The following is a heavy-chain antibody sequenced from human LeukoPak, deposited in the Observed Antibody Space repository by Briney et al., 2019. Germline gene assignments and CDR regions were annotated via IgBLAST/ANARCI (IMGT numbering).Heavy chain of an antibody. D-gene: IGHD6-19*01. CDR1: GGSISSSSHY. Sequence: SETLSLTCTVSGGSISSSSHYWGWIRQPPGKGLEWIGSIFYSGGTYYSPSLKGRVTISVDTSNNQFSLKLSSVTAADTAVYYCARRGSGLDWFDPWGQGTLVTVSS. V-gene: IGHV4-39*01. CDR3: ARRGSGLDWFDP. J-gene: IGHJ5*02. CDR2: IFYSGGT.